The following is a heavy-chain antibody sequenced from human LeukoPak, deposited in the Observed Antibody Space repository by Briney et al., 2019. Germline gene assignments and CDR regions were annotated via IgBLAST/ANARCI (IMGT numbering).Heavy chain of an antibody. Sequence: GGSLRLSCAASGFTFDDYGMSWVRQAPGKGLEWVSGINWNAGSTGYADSVKGRFTISRDNAKNSLYLQMNSLRAEDTALYYCARPNSYCSSTSCYWLGAFDIWGQGTMVTVSS. CDR1: GFTFDDYG. V-gene: IGHV3-20*04. D-gene: IGHD2-2*01. J-gene: IGHJ3*02. CDR3: ARPNSYCSSTSCYWLGAFDI. CDR2: INWNAGST.